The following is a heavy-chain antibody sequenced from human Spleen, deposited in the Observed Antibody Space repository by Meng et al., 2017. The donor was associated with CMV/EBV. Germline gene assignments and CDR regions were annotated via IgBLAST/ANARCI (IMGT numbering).Heavy chain of an antibody. CDR2: IGTAGDT. D-gene: IGHD1-1*01. CDR3: ARVVCNDRIYYGMDV. V-gene: IGHV3-13*01. CDR1: GYTFSSYD. J-gene: IGHJ6*02. Sequence: GGSLRLSCAASGYTFSSYDMHWVRQATGKGLEWVSAIGTAGDTYYPGSVKGRFTISRENAKNSLYLQMNSLRAGDTAVFYCARVVCNDRIYYGMDVWGQGTTVTVSS.